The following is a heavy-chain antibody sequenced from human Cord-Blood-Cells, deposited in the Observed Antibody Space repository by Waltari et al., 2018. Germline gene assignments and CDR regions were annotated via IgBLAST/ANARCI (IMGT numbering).Heavy chain of an antibody. CDR3: AREGTALVATIGFDY. CDR1: GGTFSSYA. Sequence: QVQLVQSGAEVKKPGSSVKVSCKASGGTFSSYAISWVQQAPGQGLEWMGGIIPIFGTANYAQKFQGRVTITADESTSTAYMELSSLRSEDTAVYYCAREGTALVATIGFDYWGQGTLVTVSS. D-gene: IGHD5-12*01. J-gene: IGHJ4*02. CDR2: IIPIFGTA. V-gene: IGHV1-69*01.